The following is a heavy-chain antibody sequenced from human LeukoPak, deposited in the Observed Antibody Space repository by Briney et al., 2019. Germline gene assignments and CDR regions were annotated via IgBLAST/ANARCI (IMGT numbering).Heavy chain of an antibody. CDR1: GYTFTGYY. CDR2: INPNSGGT. J-gene: IGHJ4*02. D-gene: IGHD6-13*01. CDR3: ARGISSSWYSYYFDY. Sequence: ASVKVSCKASGYTFTGYYMHWVRQAPGQGLEWMGWINPNSGGTNYAQKFQGRVTMTRDTSISTAYMELSRLRSDDTAVYYCARGISSSWYSYYFDYWGQGTLVTVSS. V-gene: IGHV1-2*02.